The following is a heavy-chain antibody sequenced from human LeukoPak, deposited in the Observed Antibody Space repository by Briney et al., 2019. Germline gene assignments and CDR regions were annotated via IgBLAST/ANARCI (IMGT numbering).Heavy chain of an antibody. CDR3: ARGVVRGVLGKPYYYYYYYMDV. V-gene: IGHV3-13*01. CDR2: IGTAGDT. D-gene: IGHD3-10*01. J-gene: IGHJ6*03. CDR1: GFTFSSYA. Sequence: GVSLRLSCAASGFTFSSYAMSWVRQAPGKGLEWVSAIGTAGDTYYPGSVKGRFTISRESAKNSLYLQMNSLRAGDTAVYYCARGVVRGVLGKPYYYYYYYMDVWGKGTTVTISS.